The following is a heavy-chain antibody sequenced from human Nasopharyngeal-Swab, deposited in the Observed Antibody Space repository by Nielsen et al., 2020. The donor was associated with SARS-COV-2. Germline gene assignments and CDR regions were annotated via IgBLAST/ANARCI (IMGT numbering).Heavy chain of an antibody. J-gene: IGHJ4*02. D-gene: IGHD6-19*01. CDR3: ARDYRAWSSGFPFDH. CDR2: ISAYNGNT. CDR1: GYTFTSYG. V-gene: IGHV1-18*01. Sequence: ASVKVSCKASGYTFTSYGISWVRQAPGQGLEWMGWISAYNGNTNYAQKLQGRVTMTTDTSTSTAYMELRSLRSDDTAVYYCARDYRAWSSGFPFDHWGQGTLVTVSS.